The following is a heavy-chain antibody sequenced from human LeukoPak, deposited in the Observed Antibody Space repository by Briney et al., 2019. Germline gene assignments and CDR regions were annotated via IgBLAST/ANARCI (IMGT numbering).Heavy chain of an antibody. J-gene: IGHJ4*01. CDR2: IGHVAGDI. V-gene: IGHV3-21*01. CDR1: GFTFTSVS. CDR3: ARDPYTGSMFDY. Sequence: GGSLRLSCVTSGFTFTSVSMSWVRQAPGKGLEWVAFIGHVAGDIFYGDSVRGRLNISRDDAKGSVYLQMNSLRVDDTAVYFCARDPYTGSMFDYWGHGTLVTVSS. D-gene: IGHD1-1*01.